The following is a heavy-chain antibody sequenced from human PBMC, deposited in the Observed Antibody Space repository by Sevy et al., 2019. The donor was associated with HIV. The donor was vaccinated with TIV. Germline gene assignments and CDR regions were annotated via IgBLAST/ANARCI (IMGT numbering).Heavy chain of an antibody. V-gene: IGHV3-53*03. CDR3: ATTSTPLYYYALDV. CDR2: IYSGGNT. D-gene: IGHD2-15*01. CDR1: EFTVSSKY. J-gene: IGHJ6*02. Sequence: VGSLRLSCAASEFTVSSKYMSWVRQAPGKGLEWVSVIYSGGNTYYADAVKGRFTISRDISKNTLYLQMNSLRAEDTAIYYCATTSTPLYYYALDVWGQGTTVTVSS.